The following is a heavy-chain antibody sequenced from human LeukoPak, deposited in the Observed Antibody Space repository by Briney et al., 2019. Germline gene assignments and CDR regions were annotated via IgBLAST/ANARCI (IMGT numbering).Heavy chain of an antibody. V-gene: IGHV4-34*01. J-gene: IGHJ4*02. CDR2: INHSGST. D-gene: IGHD3-3*01. Sequence: SETLSLTCAVYGGSFSGYYWSWIRQPPGKGLEWIGEINHSGSTNYNPSLKSRVTISVDTSKNQFSLKLSSVTAADTAVYYCARGGRDLLRFVLEYYFDYWGQGTLVTVSS. CDR1: GGSFSGYY. CDR3: ARGGRDLLRFVLEYYFDY.